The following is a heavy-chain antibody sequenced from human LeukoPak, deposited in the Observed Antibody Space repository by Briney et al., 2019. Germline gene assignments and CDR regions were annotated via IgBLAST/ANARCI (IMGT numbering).Heavy chain of an antibody. CDR1: GSTFSSYS. CDR3: ARDQIGYYYYYGMDV. V-gene: IGHV3-21*01. J-gene: IGHJ6*02. CDR2: ISSSSSYI. Sequence: GGSLRLSCAASGSTFSSYSMNWVRQAPGKGLEWVSSISSSSSYIYYADSVKGRFTISRDNAKNSLYLQMNSLRAEDTAVYYCARDQIGYYYYYGMDVWGQGTTVTVSS.